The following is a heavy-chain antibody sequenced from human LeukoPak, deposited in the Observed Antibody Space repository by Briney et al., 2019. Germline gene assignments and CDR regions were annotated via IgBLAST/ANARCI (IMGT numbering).Heavy chain of an antibody. CDR3: AKVSVFGSGSFPTKQFDY. CDR1: GFTFSNYA. CDR2: ISDSGGST. J-gene: IGHJ4*02. V-gene: IGHV3-23*01. D-gene: IGHD3-10*01. Sequence: PGGSLRLSCAASGFTFSNYAMSWVRQAPGKGLEWVSAISDSGGSTYYADSVKGRFTISRDNSKNTLYLQMNSLRAEDTAVFYCAKVSVFGSGSFPTKQFDYWGQGTLVTVSS.